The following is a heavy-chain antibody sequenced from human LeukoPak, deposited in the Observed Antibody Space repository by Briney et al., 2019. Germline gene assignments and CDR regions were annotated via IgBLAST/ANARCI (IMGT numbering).Heavy chain of an antibody. D-gene: IGHD6-13*01. CDR3: AKKRASSWYKYYFDY. V-gene: IGHV3-23*01. CDR2: ISGSGGST. CDR1: GFTFSSYA. J-gene: IGHJ4*02. Sequence: PGGSLRLSCAASGFTFSSYAMSWVRQAPGKGLEWVSAISGSGGSTYYADSVEGRFTISRDNSKNTLYLQMNSLRAEDTAVYYCAKKRASSWYKYYFDYWGQGTLVTVSS.